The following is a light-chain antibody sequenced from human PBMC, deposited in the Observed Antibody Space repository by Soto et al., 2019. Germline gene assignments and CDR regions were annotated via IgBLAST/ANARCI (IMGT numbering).Light chain of an antibody. CDR1: QGISSY. CDR3: QQYYRSSIT. J-gene: IGKJ5*01. Sequence: AITVAQPPTSFPASTGDRGTITCLASQGISSYLAWYQQKPGKAPKLLIYDASALPRGVPSRFSGTGSGTEFTLTISSLQPDDFATYYCQQYYRSSITFAQGTRLEIK. V-gene: IGKV1-8*01. CDR2: DAS.